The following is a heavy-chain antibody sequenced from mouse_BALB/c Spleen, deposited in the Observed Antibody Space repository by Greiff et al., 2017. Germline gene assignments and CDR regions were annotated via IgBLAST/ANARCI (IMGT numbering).Heavy chain of an antibody. J-gene: IGHJ3*01. Sequence: EVKLVESGGGLVQPGGSLKLSCAASGFTFSSYGMSWVRQTPDKRLELVATINSNGGSTYYPDSVKGRFTISRDNAKNTLYLQMSSLKSEDTAMYYCARDKENYRYGAWFAYWGQGTLVTVSA. CDR2: INSNGGST. V-gene: IGHV5-6-3*01. CDR1: GFTFSSYG. D-gene: IGHD2-14*01. CDR3: ARDKENYRYGAWFAY.